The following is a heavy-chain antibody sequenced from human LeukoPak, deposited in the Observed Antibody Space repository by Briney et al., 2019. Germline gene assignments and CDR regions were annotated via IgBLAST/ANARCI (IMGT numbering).Heavy chain of an antibody. CDR2: IYYSGST. CDR3: ARVTGYWYLDL. D-gene: IGHD1-14*01. CDR1: GGSISSYY. J-gene: IGHJ2*01. V-gene: IGHV4-59*01. Sequence: SETLSLTCTVSGGSISSYYWSWIRQPPGKGLEWIGYIYYSGSTNYNPSLKSRVTISVDTSKNQFSLKLSSVTAADTAVYYCARVTGYWYLDLWGRGTLVTVSS.